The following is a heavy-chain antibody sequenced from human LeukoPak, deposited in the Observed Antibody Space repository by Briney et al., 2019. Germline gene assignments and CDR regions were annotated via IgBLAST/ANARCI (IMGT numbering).Heavy chain of an antibody. Sequence: PGGSLRLSCTPSGLTVSSNYMSWVRQAPGRGLEWVGHIKGKTDGGTTDYAAPVQGRFTISRDNSKNTLFLQMNSLKTEDTAVYYCTTGTWIQLWLADYWGQGTLVTVSS. CDR1: GLTVSSNY. D-gene: IGHD5-18*01. V-gene: IGHV3-15*01. CDR3: TTGTWIQLWLADY. J-gene: IGHJ4*02. CDR2: IKGKTDGGTT.